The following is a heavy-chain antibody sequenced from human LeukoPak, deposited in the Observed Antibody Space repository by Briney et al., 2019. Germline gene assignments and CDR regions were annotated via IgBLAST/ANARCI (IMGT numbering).Heavy chain of an antibody. CDR1: EFSVGSNY. CDR2: IYSGGST. D-gene: IGHD3-22*01. CDR3: ARDSTRTYYYDSSAPGY. J-gene: IGHJ4*02. V-gene: IGHV3-66*01. Sequence: GGSLRLSCAASEFSVGSNYMTWVRQAPGKGLEWVSLIYSGGSTYYADSVKGRFTISRDNSKNTLYLQMNSLRAEDTAVYYCARDSTRTYYYDSSAPGYWGQGTLVTVSS.